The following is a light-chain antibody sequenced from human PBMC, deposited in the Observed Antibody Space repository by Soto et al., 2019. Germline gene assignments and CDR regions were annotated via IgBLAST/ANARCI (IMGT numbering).Light chain of an antibody. J-gene: IGLJ1*01. CDR2: DVS. CDR1: SSDVGGYNY. CDR3: SSYTSSSTYV. Sequence: QSALTQPASVSGSPGQSITISCTGTSSDVGGYNYVSWYQQHPGKAPKLMIYDVSSRPSGVSNRFSGSRSGNTASLTISGLQADDEADYYCSSYTSSSTYVFGTGTKVTVL. V-gene: IGLV2-14*01.